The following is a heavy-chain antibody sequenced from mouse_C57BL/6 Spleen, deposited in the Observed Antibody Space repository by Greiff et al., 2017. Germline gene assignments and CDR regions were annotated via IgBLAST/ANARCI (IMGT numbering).Heavy chain of an antibody. J-gene: IGHJ3*01. CDR1: GYTFTDYN. CDR3: ARTKDSSFAY. CDR2: INPNNGGT. V-gene: IGHV1-18*01. Sequence: PGPELVKPGASVKIPCKASGYTFTDYNMDWVKQSHGKSLEWIGDINPNNGGTIYNQKFKGKATLTVDKSSSTAYMELRRLTSEDTAVYYGARTKDSSFAYWGQGTLVTVSA.